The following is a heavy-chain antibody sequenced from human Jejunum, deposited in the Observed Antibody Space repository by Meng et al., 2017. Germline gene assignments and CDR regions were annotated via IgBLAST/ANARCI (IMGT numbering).Heavy chain of an antibody. CDR3: ARGGVSYQLLTRLTY. CDR1: GGTFSAFA. V-gene: IGHV1-69*01. J-gene: IGHJ4*02. D-gene: IGHD3-10*01. CDR2: IIPMLRSA. Sequence: VQLVQSVADVKKPGTPVTVLCQASGGTFSAFAITWVRQAPGQGLEWMGGIIPMLRSANYAQKFQGRVTITADESTSTAYMELSSLRSDDTAVYYCARGGVSYQLLTRLTYWGQGTLVTVSS.